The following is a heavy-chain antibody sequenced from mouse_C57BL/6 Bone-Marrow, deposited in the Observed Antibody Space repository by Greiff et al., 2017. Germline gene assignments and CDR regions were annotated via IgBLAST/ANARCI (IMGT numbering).Heavy chain of an antibody. CDR2: IHPNSGST. CDR1: GYTFTSYW. J-gene: IGHJ2*01. V-gene: IGHV1-64*01. Sequence: QVQLQQPGAELVKPGASVKLSCKASGYTFTSYWMHWVKQRPGQGLEWIGMIHPNSGSTNYNEKFQSKATLTVDKSSSTVYMQLSSLTSADSAVYYCAKCPADYYESSLSFDYWGQGTTLTVSS. D-gene: IGHD1-1*01. CDR3: AKCPADYYESSLSFDY.